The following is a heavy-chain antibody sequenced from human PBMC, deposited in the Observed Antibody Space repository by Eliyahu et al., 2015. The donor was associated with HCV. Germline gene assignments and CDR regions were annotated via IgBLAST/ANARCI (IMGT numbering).Heavy chain of an antibody. D-gene: IGHD3-10*01. J-gene: IGHJ4*02. CDR2: IFYSGST. Sequence: QLQLQESGPGLVKPSETLSLTCTVSGGXISXSSXYWGWIRQPPGKGLEWIGSIFYSGSTYYNXSLKSRLTISVDTSKNQFSLKLTSVTAADTALYYCARQVRRAGVYFGEPREWGQGTLVTVSS. CDR1: GGXISXSSXY. V-gene: IGHV4-39*01. CDR3: ARQVRRAGVYFGEPRE.